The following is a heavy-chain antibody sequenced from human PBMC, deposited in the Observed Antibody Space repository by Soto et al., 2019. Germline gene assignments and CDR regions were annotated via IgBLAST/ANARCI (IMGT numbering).Heavy chain of an antibody. Sequence: QVQLVESGGVLVKPAGSLILACSSAGFTFSDSFMSWSRQTPGQGLEWLSYMRGRDGNVYYGDSGRGRLTISRDNAKNSVYLQMNSLRAEDTAVYYCAGDQGPNYMAVWGKGTTVTVS. CDR3: AGDQGPNYMAV. CDR2: MRGRDGNV. V-gene: IGHV3-11*01. J-gene: IGHJ6*03. CDR1: GFTFSDSF.